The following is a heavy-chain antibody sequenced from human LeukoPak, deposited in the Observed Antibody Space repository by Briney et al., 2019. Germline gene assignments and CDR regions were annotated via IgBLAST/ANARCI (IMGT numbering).Heavy chain of an antibody. J-gene: IGHJ4*02. CDR3: ARAMIRSYYYDSNACIGDFDY. D-gene: IGHD3-22*01. V-gene: IGHV3-20*04. CDR1: GFTFDDYA. CDR2: INWNGGST. Sequence: GGSLRLSCAASGFTFDDYAMSWVRQGPGKGPEWVSGINWNGGSTGYVDSVKGRFTISRDNAKNSLYLQMDSLRAEDTALYYCARAMIRSYYYDSNACIGDFDYWGQGTLVTVSS.